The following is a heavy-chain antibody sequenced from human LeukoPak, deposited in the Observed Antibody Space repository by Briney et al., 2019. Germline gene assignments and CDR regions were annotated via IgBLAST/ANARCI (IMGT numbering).Heavy chain of an antibody. D-gene: IGHD3-10*01. J-gene: IGHJ6*02. CDR3: HHYYGSDYYYYGMDV. V-gene: IGHV3-53*01. Sequence: GGSLRLSCAASGFTFSSYSMNWVRQAPGKGLEWVSVIYSGGSTYYADSVKGRFTISRDNSKNTLYLQMNSLRAEDTAVYYCHHYYGSDYYYYGMDVWGQGTTVTVSS. CDR1: GFTFSSYS. CDR2: IYSGGST.